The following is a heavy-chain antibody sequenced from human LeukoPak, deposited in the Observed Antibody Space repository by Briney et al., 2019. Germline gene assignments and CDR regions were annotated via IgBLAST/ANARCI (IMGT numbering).Heavy chain of an antibody. Sequence: GASVKVSCKASGYTFTSYYMHWVRQAPGQGLEWMGIINPSGGSTSYAQKFQGRVTMTRDMSTSTVYMELSSLRSEDTAVYYCARDRADFWSGYYTGGLDYWGQGTLVTVSS. CDR1: GYTFTSYY. V-gene: IGHV1-46*01. CDR3: ARDRADFWSGYYTGGLDY. J-gene: IGHJ4*02. D-gene: IGHD3-3*01. CDR2: INPSGGST.